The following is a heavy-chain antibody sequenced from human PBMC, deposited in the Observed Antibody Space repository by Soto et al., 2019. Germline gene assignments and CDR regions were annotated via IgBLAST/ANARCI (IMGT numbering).Heavy chain of an antibody. D-gene: IGHD2-21*01. J-gene: IGHJ4*02. Sequence: SLRLSCAASGFTFSSYGTHWVRQAPGKGLEWVAVISYDGSNKYYADSVKGRFTISRDNSKNTLYLQMNSLRAEDTAVCYCAKHCGLSSGLDYWGQGTLVTVSS. CDR3: AKHCGLSSGLDY. CDR1: GFTFSSYG. V-gene: IGHV3-30*18. CDR2: ISYDGSNK.